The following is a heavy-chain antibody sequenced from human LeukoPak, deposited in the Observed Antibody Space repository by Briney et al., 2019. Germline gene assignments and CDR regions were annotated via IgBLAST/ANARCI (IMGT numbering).Heavy chain of an antibody. CDR3: ARDRYYYDSSGPRGYWFDP. Sequence: GASVKVSCKASGYTFTGYYMHWVRQAPGQGLEWMGWINPNSGGTNYAQKLQGRVTMTTDTSTSTAYMELRSLRSDDTAVYYCARDRYYYDSSGPRGYWFDPWGQGTLVTVSS. CDR1: GYTFTGYY. D-gene: IGHD3-22*01. J-gene: IGHJ5*02. CDR2: INPNSGGT. V-gene: IGHV1-2*02.